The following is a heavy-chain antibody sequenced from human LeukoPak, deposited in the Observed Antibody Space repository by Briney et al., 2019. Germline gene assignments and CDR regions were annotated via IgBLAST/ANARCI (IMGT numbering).Heavy chain of an antibody. Sequence: LSLTCTVSGYSISSGYYWGWIRQPPGKGLEWVAVILYDGSNKNYADSVKGRFTISRDDSKNTLYLQMNSLRAEDTAMYYCARDGLTGKTDGTLGSWGQGTLVTVSS. J-gene: IGHJ4*02. CDR1: GYSISSGY. D-gene: IGHD1-20*01. CDR3: ARDGLTGKTDGTLGS. CDR2: ILYDGSNK. V-gene: IGHV3-30-3*01.